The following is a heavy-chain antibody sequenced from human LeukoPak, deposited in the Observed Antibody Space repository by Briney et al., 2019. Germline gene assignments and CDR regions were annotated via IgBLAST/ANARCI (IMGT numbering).Heavy chain of an antibody. J-gene: IGHJ5*02. D-gene: IGHD2-2*01. CDR1: GFTFSSYW. CDR2: IKQDGSEK. CDR3: ARGDTDIVVVPLNWFDP. Sequence: GGSLRLSCAASGFTFSSYWMSWVRQAPGEGLEWVANIKQDGSEKYYVDSVKGRFTISRDNAKNSLYLQMNSLRAEDTAVYYCARGDTDIVVVPLNWFDPWGQGTLVTVSS. V-gene: IGHV3-7*01.